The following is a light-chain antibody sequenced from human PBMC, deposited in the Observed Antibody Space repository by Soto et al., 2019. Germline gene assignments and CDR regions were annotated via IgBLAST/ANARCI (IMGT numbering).Light chain of an antibody. CDR2: GAS. CDR3: QQYNNGPPWT. CDR1: QSVSSGY. Sequence: EVVLAQFTGTLSLSPGERSTLSCMGSQSVSSGYLAWYQQKPGQAPRLLIYGASTRATGIPDRFSGSGSGTEFTLTISSLQSEDFAVYYCQQYNNGPPWTFGQGTKVDIK. J-gene: IGKJ1*01. V-gene: IGKV3D-15*01.